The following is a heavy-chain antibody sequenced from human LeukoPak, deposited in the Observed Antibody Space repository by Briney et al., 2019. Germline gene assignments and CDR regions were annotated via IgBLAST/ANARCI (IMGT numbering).Heavy chain of an antibody. D-gene: IGHD4-11*01. CDR3: ARGRVSSSTWYSTYYYFFYMDF. Sequence: SETLSLTCTVSDDSITMYYWTWIRQPPGKGLEWIGYVDHTGSTRFNPSLHGRVSISRDTSKNFFSLRLRSVTAADTAVYFCARGRVSSSTWYSTYYYFFYMDFWGKGTTVTVSS. V-gene: IGHV4-59*01. CDR2: VDHTGST. J-gene: IGHJ6*03. CDR1: DDSITMYY.